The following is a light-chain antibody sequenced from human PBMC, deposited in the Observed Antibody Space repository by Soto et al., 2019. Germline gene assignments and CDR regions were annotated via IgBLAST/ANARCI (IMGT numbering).Light chain of an antibody. Sequence: EIVLTQSPATLSLSPGERATLSCRASQSVSSYLAWYQQKPSQAPRLLIYDASNRATGIPARFSGSGSGTDFTLTISSLEPEDFAVYYCQQRSNWPLTFCGGTKVEIK. V-gene: IGKV3-11*01. J-gene: IGKJ4*01. CDR1: QSVSSY. CDR2: DAS. CDR3: QQRSNWPLT.